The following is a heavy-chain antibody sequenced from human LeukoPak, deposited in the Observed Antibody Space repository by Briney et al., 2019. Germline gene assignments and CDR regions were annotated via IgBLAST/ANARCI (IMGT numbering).Heavy chain of an antibody. Sequence: ASVKVSCKASGYTFTSYYMHWVRQAPGQGLEWMGIINSSGGSTSYAQKFQGRVTMTRDTSTSTVYMELSSLRSEDTAVYYCAIYYYDSSGYYFPRETDYWGQGTLVTVSS. CDR2: INSSGGST. V-gene: IGHV1-46*01. CDR1: GYTFTSYY. CDR3: AIYYYDSSGYYFPRETDY. J-gene: IGHJ4*02. D-gene: IGHD3-22*01.